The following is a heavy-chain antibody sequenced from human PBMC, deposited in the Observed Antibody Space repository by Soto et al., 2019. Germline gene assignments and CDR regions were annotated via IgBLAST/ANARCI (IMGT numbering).Heavy chain of an antibody. D-gene: IGHD2-15*01. CDR2: ISAYNGNT. V-gene: IGHV1-18*01. J-gene: IGHJ6*02. CDR1: GYTFTSYG. Sequence: QVQLVQSGAEVKKPGASVKVSCKASGYTFTSYGISWVRQAPGQGLEWMGWISAYNGNTNYAQKLQGRVTMTTDTSTSKAYMELRSLRSDDTAVYYCARTLGYCSGGSCYSGYYYYGMDVWGQGTTVTVSS. CDR3: ARTLGYCSGGSCYSGYYYYGMDV.